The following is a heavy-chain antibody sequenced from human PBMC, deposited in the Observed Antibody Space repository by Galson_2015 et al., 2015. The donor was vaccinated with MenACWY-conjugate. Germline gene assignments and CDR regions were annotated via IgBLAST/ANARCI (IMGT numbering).Heavy chain of an antibody. CDR2: ISDSGGST. V-gene: IGHV3-23*01. D-gene: IGHD2-8*01. CDR3: AKDHCTNGVCYWDY. Sequence: SLRLSCAASGFTFSSYAMSWVRQAPGKGLEWVSAISDSGGSTYYADSVKGRFTITRDKSKNTLYLQMNSLRAEDTAVYYCAKDHCTNGVCYWDYWGQGTLVPVSS. J-gene: IGHJ4*02. CDR1: GFTFSSYA.